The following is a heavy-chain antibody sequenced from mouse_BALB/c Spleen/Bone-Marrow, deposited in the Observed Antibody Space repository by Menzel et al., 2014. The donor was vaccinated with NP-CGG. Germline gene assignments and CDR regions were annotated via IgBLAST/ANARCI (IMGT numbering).Heavy chain of an antibody. D-gene: IGHD1-1*01. J-gene: IGHJ1*01. CDR3: VRDYYGSYFDV. V-gene: IGHV2-9-2*01. CDR1: GFSLTSYD. CDR2: IWTGGGT. Sequence: VMLVESGPGLVAPSQSLSITCTVSGFSLTSYDISWIRQPPGKGLEWLGVIWTGGGTNYNSAFMSRLSISKDNSKSQVFVKMNSLQTDDTAIYYCVRDYYGSYFDVWGAGTTVTVSS.